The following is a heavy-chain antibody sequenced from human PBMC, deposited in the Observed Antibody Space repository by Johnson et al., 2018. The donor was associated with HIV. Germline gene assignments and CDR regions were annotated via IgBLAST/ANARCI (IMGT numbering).Heavy chain of an antibody. V-gene: IGHV3-53*01. J-gene: IGHJ3*02. Sequence: MQLVESGGGLIQPGGSLRLSCAASGFTVSSNYMSWVRQAPGKGLEWVSVIYSGGSTYYADSVKGRFTISRDNSKNPPYLQMNSLRAEDTALYYCARAYSYGVFDIWGQGTMVTVSS. CDR3: ARAYSYGVFDI. CDR2: IYSGGST. CDR1: GFTVSSNY. D-gene: IGHD5-18*01.